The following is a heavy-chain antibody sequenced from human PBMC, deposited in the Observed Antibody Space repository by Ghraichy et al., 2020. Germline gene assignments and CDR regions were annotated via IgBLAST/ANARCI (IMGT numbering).Heavy chain of an antibody. D-gene: IGHD6-6*01. CDR2: IKQDGSEK. V-gene: IGHV3-7*03. J-gene: IGHJ4*02. Sequence: GESLNISCAGSGFSFSTYWMTWVRQAPGKGLEWVANIKQDGSEKYYVASVKGRFTISRDNAKNSLYLQMNSLRVEDTAVYYCARGRQAGDWGQGTLVTVSS. CDR1: GFSFSTYW. CDR3: ARGRQAGD.